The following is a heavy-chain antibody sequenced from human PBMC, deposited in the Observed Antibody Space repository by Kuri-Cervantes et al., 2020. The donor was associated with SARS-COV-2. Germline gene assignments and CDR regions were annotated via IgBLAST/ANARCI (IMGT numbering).Heavy chain of an antibody. J-gene: IGHJ1*01. CDR1: RYTFSSYC. V-gene: IGHV3-74*01. CDR2: INSYGSST. D-gene: IGHD1-26*01. CDR3: AKRGSGRKRWVGYFQH. Sequence: GGSLRLSCGASRYTFSSYCMHWVRQAPGKGLVWVSRINSYGSSTSYADSVKGRFTISRDNAKNTLYLQINSLRAEDTAVYYCAKRGSGRKRWVGYFQHWGQGTLVTVSS.